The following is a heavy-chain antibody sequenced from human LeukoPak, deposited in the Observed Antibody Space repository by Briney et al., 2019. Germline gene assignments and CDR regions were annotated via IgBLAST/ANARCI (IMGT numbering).Heavy chain of an antibody. D-gene: IGHD3-9*01. Sequence: PGGSLRLSGAASGFTFSSYAMSWVRQAPGKGLEWVSAISGSGGSTYYADSVKGRFTISRDNSKNTLYLQMNSLRAEDTAVYYCAKDPYDILTGYYWYFWGQGTLVTVSS. CDR3: AKDPYDILTGYYWYF. CDR1: GFTFSSYA. V-gene: IGHV3-23*01. J-gene: IGHJ4*02. CDR2: ISGSGGST.